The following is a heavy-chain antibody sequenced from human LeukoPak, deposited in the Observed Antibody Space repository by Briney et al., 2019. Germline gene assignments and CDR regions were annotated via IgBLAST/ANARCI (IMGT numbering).Heavy chain of an antibody. J-gene: IGHJ4*02. D-gene: IGHD1-26*01. Sequence: GSLRLSCAASGFTFSSYAMSWVRQAPGKVLEKVSAITGSGGSTYYSDSVKGRFTISRDNSNNSLYLQMKRLRAEDTAVYYCARESPGATRDYWGQGTLVTVSS. CDR1: GFTFSSYA. V-gene: IGHV3-23*01. CDR3: ARESPGATRDY. CDR2: ITGSGGST.